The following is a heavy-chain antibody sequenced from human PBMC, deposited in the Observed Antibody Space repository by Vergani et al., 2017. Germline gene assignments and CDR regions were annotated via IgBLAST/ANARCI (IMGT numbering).Heavy chain of an antibody. V-gene: IGHV3-23*01. Sequence: EVHLLESGGGQVEAGGSLRLSCVASGFTFSNSAMSWVRQTSGKGLEWVSAISGHGDRTYYADSVKGRFTISRDNSKNTVYLQMNILKAEDRATYYCAREERSNTSPFVGDWGQGTLVTV. D-gene: IGHD4-11*01. CDR3: AREERSNTSPFVGD. CDR1: GFTFSNSA. J-gene: IGHJ4*02. CDR2: ISGHGDRT.